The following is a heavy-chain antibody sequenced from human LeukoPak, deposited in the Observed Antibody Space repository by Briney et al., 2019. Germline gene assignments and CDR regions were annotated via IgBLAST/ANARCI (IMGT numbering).Heavy chain of an antibody. V-gene: IGHV4-59*08. CDR2: IYYSGST. CDR3: ARHRGGPMAKGYFDY. CDR1: GGSISSYY. Sequence: SETLSLTGTVSGGSISSYYWSWFRQPPGKGLGGMGYIYYSGSTNYNPSLKSRVTISVDTSKNQFSLKLSSVTAADTAVYYCARHRGGPMAKGYFDYWGQGTLVTVSS. J-gene: IGHJ4*02. D-gene: IGHD3-10*01.